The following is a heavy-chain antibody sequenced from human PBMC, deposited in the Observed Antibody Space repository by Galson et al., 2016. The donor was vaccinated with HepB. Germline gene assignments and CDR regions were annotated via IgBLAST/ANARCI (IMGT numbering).Heavy chain of an antibody. CDR3: ARHGEAVAGIAFDY. CDR1: SSYG. J-gene: IGHJ4*02. CDR2: IYYSGST. V-gene: IGHV4-39*01. D-gene: IGHD6-19*01. Sequence: SSYGMHWVRQAPGKGLEWIESIYYSGSTYYNPSLKSRVTISVDTSKNQFSLKLSSVTAADTAVYYCARHGEAVAGIAFDYWGQGTLVTVSS.